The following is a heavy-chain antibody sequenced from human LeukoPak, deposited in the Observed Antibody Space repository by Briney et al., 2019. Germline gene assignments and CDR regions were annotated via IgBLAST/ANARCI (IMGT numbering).Heavy chain of an antibody. CDR3: ARATGMKKPWLVQYFDY. CDR1: GGTFSSYA. V-gene: IGHV1-69*04. Sequence: SMKVSCKAAGGTFSSYAISWVRQAPGRALEWMGRIVPILGIANYAQKFQGRVTITADKSTSTAYMELSSLRSEDTAVYYFARATGMKKPWLVQYFDYWGQGTLVTVSS. D-gene: IGHD6-19*01. CDR2: IVPILGIA. J-gene: IGHJ4*02.